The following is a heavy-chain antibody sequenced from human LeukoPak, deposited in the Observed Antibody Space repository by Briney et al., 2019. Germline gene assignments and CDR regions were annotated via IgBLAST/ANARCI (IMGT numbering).Heavy chain of an antibody. J-gene: IGHJ4*02. Sequence: PGGSLRLSCAASGFTFRSYSMNWVRQAPGKGLEWVANIKQDGSEKYYVDSVKGRFTISRDNAKNSLYLQMNSLRAEDTAVYYCARFRQWLGYFDYWGQGTLVTVSS. CDR1: GFTFRSYS. CDR2: IKQDGSEK. D-gene: IGHD6-19*01. CDR3: ARFRQWLGYFDY. V-gene: IGHV3-7*01.